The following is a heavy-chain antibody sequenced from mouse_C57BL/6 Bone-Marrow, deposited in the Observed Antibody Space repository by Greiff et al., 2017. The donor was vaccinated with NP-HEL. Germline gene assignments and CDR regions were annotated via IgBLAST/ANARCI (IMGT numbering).Heavy chain of an antibody. CDR1: GFTFSSYA. Sequence: EVKLVESGGGLVKPGGSLKLSCAASGFTFSSYAMSWVRQTPEKRLEWVATISDGGSYTYYPDNVKGRFTISRDNAKNNLYLQMSHLKSEDTAMYYCARDVRYYYGSSYDYYAMDYWGQGTSVTVSS. D-gene: IGHD1-1*01. J-gene: IGHJ4*01. CDR3: ARDVRYYYGSSYDYYAMDY. CDR2: ISDGGSYT. V-gene: IGHV5-4*01.